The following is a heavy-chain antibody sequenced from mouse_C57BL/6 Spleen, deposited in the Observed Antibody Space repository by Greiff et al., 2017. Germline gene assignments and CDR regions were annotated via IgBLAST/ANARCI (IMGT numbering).Heavy chain of an antibody. Sequence: QVQLQQPGAELVRPGSSVKLSCKASGYTFTSYWMHWVKQRPIQGLEWIGNIDPSDSETHYNQKFKDKATLTVDKSSSTAYLQLSSLTSEDSAVYYCARRGVYYRTGAMDYWGQGTSVTVSS. J-gene: IGHJ4*01. V-gene: IGHV1-52*01. CDR1: GYTFTSYW. CDR2: IDPSDSET. CDR3: ARRGVYYRTGAMDY. D-gene: IGHD1-1*01.